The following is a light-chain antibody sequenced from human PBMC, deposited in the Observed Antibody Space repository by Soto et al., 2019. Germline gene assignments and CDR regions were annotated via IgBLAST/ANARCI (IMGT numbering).Light chain of an antibody. Sequence: DIQMTQSPSSLSASVGERVTITCRASQSINTYLNWFQQKPGKAPKLLIYAASSLQSGVPSRFSGSGSGTDFTLTISSLQPEDFATYYCRQSYTIPLTFGGGTKVDIK. CDR3: RQSYTIPLT. CDR2: AAS. CDR1: QSINTY. V-gene: IGKV1-39*01. J-gene: IGKJ4*01.